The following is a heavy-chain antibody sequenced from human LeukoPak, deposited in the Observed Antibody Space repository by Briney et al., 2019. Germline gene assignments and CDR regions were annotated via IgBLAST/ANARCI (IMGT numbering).Heavy chain of an antibody. D-gene: IGHD3-22*01. Sequence: ASVKVSCKASGYTFTGYYMHWVRQAPGQGLEWMGRINPNSGGTNYAQKFQGRVTMTRDTSISTAYMELSRLRSDDTAAYYCASLAYDSSGLRLAWGQGTLVTVSS. V-gene: IGHV1-2*06. CDR3: ASLAYDSSGLRLA. CDR1: GYTFTGYY. CDR2: INPNSGGT. J-gene: IGHJ4*02.